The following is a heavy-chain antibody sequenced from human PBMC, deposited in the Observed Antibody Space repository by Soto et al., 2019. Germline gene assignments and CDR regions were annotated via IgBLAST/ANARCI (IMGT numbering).Heavy chain of an antibody. Sequence: EVQLVESGGGLVQPGGSLRLSCVDSGFTFSSYWMSWVRQAPVKGLEWVGNIKQDGSEEHYVDSVKGRFTISRDKAKNSMYLQMNSLRAEDTAVYYWARIAASGRGWDVWGQGTTVVVSS. V-gene: IGHV3-7*01. CDR3: ARIAASGRGWDV. CDR2: IKQDGSEE. J-gene: IGHJ6*02. CDR1: GFTFSSYW. D-gene: IGHD6-13*01.